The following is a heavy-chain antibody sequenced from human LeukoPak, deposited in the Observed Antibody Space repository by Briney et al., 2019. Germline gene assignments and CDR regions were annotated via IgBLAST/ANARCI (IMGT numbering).Heavy chain of an antibody. CDR1: GFTFSSYA. CDR3: TTDDNYDFWGGYYPFDY. Sequence: GRTLRLSCAASGFTFSSYAMHWVRQAPGKGLEWVGRIKSKSDGETTDYSAPVKGRFSISRDDPKNTLYLQMNSLKTEDTAVYYCTTDDNYDFWGGYYPFDYWGQGTLVTVSS. CDR2: IKSKSDGETT. V-gene: IGHV3-15*01. D-gene: IGHD3-3*01. J-gene: IGHJ4*02.